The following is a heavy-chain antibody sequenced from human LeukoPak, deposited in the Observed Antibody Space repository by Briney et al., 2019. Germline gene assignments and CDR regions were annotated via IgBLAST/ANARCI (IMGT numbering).Heavy chain of an antibody. CDR1: GYTFTGYY. CDR3: ARDMGMGQLLPTPLYYFDY. CDR2: INPNSGGT. V-gene: IGHV1-2*02. J-gene: IGHJ4*02. D-gene: IGHD2-2*01. Sequence: GASVKVSCKASGYTFTGYYMHWVRQAPGQGLEWMGWINPNSGGTNYAQKFQGRVTMTRDTSISTAYMELSRLRSDDTAVYYCARDMGMGQLLPTPLYYFDYWGQGTLVTVSS.